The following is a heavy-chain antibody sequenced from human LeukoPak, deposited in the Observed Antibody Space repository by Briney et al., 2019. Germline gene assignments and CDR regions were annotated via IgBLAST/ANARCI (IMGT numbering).Heavy chain of an antibody. CDR2: IKTDGSGT. J-gene: IGHJ6*02. V-gene: IGHV3-74*01. CDR1: GFTFSNYW. Sequence: PGGSLRLACAASGFTFSNYWMHWVRQPPGKGLVWVSRIKTDGSGTTYADSVKGRFTISRDSAKNSLYLQMNSLRAEDTAVYYCASDLWDVWGQGTTVTVSS. CDR3: ASDLWDV.